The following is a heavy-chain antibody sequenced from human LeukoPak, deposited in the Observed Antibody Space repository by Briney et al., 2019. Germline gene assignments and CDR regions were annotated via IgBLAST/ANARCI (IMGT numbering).Heavy chain of an antibody. CDR1: GFTFSSYW. CDR3: AKSNGYSGYVSYDY. CDR2: IKQDGSEK. J-gene: IGHJ4*02. V-gene: IGHV3-7*01. Sequence: GGSLRLSCAASGFTFSSYWMSWVRQAPGKGLEWVANIKQDGSEKYYVDSVKGRFTISRDNAKNSLYLQMNSLRAEDTAVYYCAKSNGYSGYVSYDYWGQGILVTVSS. D-gene: IGHD5-12*01.